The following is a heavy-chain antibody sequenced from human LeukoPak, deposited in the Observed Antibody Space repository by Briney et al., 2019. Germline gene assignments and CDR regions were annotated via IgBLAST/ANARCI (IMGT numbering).Heavy chain of an antibody. Sequence: PGGSLRLSCAASGFTFSSYWMNWARQAPGKGLAWVASINYNGNVNRYVDSVNGRFTISRDKAKNSLYLQMSNLRAEDTAVYFCARGGGLDVWGQGATVTVSS. CDR1: GFTFSSYW. CDR2: INYNGNVN. V-gene: IGHV3-7*03. J-gene: IGHJ6*02. CDR3: ARGGGLDV. D-gene: IGHD3-16*01.